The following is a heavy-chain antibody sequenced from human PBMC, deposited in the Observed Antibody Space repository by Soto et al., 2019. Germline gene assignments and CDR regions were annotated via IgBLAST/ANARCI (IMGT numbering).Heavy chain of an antibody. CDR2: INHSGST. V-gene: IGHV4-34*01. D-gene: IGHD6-6*01. Sequence: LSSAACGGCVKSSDWTWTRKPPGKGLEWIGEINHSGSTNYNPSLKSRVTISVDTSKNQFSLKLSSVTAADTAVYYCARGVSSSSVYFDYWGQGTLVTVSS. CDR1: GGCVKSSD. CDR3: ARGVSSSSVYFDY. J-gene: IGHJ4*02.